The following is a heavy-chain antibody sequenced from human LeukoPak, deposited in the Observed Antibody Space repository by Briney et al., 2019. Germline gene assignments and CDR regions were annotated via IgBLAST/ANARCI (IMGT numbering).Heavy chain of an antibody. CDR3: ARALTTGGRNGEDV. Sequence: GGSLRLSCAASGFSFSSYAMHWVRQAPGKGLEWVTVISYDGSNKYYADSVKGRFTISRDNSQSTLYLQMNSLRAEDTAVYYCARALTTGGRNGEDVWGQGTTVTVSS. CDR2: ISYDGSNK. V-gene: IGHV3-30-3*01. J-gene: IGHJ6*02. D-gene: IGHD4-17*01. CDR1: GFSFSSYA.